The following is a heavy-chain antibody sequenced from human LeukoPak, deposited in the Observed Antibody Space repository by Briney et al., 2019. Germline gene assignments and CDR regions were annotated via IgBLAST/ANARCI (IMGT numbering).Heavy chain of an antibody. CDR1: GFTFSSYA. J-gene: IGHJ4*02. CDR3: AKDPVGYCSGGSCYLDY. CDR2: ISGSGGST. V-gene: IGHV3-23*01. Sequence: GGSLRLFYAASGFTFSSYAMSWVRQAAGEWLGWVSAISGSGGSTYYADSVKGRFTISRDNSKNTLYLQMNSLRAEDTAVYYCAKDPVGYCSGGSCYLDYWGQGTLVTVSS. D-gene: IGHD2-15*01.